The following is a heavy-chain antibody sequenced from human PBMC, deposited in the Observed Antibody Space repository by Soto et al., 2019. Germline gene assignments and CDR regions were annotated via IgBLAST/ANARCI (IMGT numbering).Heavy chain of an antibody. CDR2: IYYSGST. J-gene: IGHJ6*02. V-gene: IGHV4-59*01. CDR3: ARLHRYYYYYGMDV. CDR1: GGSISSYY. Sequence: PSETLSLTCTVSGGSISSYYWSWIRQPPGKGLEWIGYIYYSGSTNYNPSLKSRVTISVDTSKNQFSLKLSSVTAADTAVYYCARLHRYYYYYGMDVWGQGTTVTVSS.